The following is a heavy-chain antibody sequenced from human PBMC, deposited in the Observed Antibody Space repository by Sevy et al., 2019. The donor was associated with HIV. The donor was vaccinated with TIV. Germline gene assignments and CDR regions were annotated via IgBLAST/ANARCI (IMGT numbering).Heavy chain of an antibody. Sequence: GGSLRLSCAASGFTFSSYSMNWVRQAPGKGLEWVSSISSSSSYIYYADSVKGRFTISRDNAKNSLYLQMNSLRAEDTAVYYCARVNDLVAYDAFDIWGQRTMVTVSS. D-gene: IGHD5-12*01. J-gene: IGHJ3*02. V-gene: IGHV3-21*01. CDR1: GFTFSSYS. CDR2: ISSSSSYI. CDR3: ARVNDLVAYDAFDI.